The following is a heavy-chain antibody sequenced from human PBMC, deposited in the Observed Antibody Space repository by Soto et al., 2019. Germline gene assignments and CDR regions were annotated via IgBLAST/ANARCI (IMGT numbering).Heavy chain of an antibody. Sequence: GASVKVSCKASGYTFTSYAMHWVRQAPGQRLEWMGWINAGNGNTKYSQKFQGRVTITRDTSASTAYMELGSLRSEDTAVYYCARGTKHCSGGSCYWGVWYFDYWGQGTLVTVSS. CDR3: ARGTKHCSGGSCYWGVWYFDY. V-gene: IGHV1-3*01. CDR2: INAGNGNT. D-gene: IGHD2-15*01. CDR1: GYTFTSYA. J-gene: IGHJ4*02.